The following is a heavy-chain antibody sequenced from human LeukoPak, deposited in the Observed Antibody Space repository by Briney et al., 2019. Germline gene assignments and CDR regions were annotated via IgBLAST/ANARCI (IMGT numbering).Heavy chain of an antibody. D-gene: IGHD3-3*01. J-gene: IGHJ4*02. Sequence: GGSLRLSCAASGFTFSSYGMHWVRQAPGKGLEWVAVISYDGSSKYYADSVKGRFTISRDNSKNTLYLQMNSLRAEDTAVYYCAKDPTAHYDFWSGYSRYYFDYWGQGTLVTVSS. CDR1: GFTFSSYG. V-gene: IGHV3-30*18. CDR2: ISYDGSSK. CDR3: AKDPTAHYDFWSGYSRYYFDY.